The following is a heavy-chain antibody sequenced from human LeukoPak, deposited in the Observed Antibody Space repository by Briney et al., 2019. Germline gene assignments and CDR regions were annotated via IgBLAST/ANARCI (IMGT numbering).Heavy chain of an antibody. V-gene: IGHV1-46*01. CDR1: GYTFTSYY. J-gene: IGHJ6*03. CDR2: INPSGGST. CDR3: ARRRGSRYYYYYMDV. Sequence: ASVKVSCKASGYTFTSYYMHWVRQAPGQGLEWMGIINPSGGSTSYAQKFQGRVTMTRNTSISTAYMELSSLRSEDTAVYYCARRRGSRYYYYYMDVWGKGTTVTVSS.